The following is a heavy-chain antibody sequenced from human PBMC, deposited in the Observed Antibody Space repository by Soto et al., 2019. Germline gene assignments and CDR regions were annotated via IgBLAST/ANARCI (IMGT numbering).Heavy chain of an antibody. CDR3: ANDEAHFWIGYYGKDYYFGMDV. CDR1: GFTFINYG. D-gene: IGHD3-3*02. CDR2: ISYDGSNK. J-gene: IGHJ6*02. Sequence: GGSLRLSCAASGFTFINYGLHWVRQAPGKGLEWVALISYDGSNKYYADSVKGRFTISRDNSKNTLYLQMNSLRAKDTAVYYCANDEAHFWIGYYGKDYYFGMDVWGQGTTVTVSS. V-gene: IGHV3-30*18.